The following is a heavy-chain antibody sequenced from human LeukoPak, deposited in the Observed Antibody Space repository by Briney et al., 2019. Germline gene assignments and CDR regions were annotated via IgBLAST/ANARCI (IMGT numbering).Heavy chain of an antibody. CDR1: GFTFSSYA. Sequence: GGSLRLSCAASGFTFSSYAMHWVRQAPGKGLEWVAVISYDGSNKYYADSVKGRFTISRDNSKNTLYLQMHSLRAEDTAVYYCAKDALLPLGDAFDMWGQGTMVTV. V-gene: IGHV3-30-3*01. J-gene: IGHJ3*02. CDR3: AKDALLPLGDAFDM. CDR2: ISYDGSNK.